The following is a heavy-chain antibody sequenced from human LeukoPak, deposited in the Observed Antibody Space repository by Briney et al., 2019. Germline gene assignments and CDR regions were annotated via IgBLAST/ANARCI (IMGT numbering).Heavy chain of an antibody. CDR1: GFTFSSYS. D-gene: IGHD3-10*01. J-gene: IGHJ4*02. V-gene: IGHV3-48*02. CDR2: ISSGSSTI. Sequence: GGSLRLSCAASGFTFSSYSMNWVRQAPGKGLDWISYISSGSSTIYYADSVKGRFTISRDNAKNSLYLQMNSLGDEDTAVYYCARDYYGDYYFDYWGQGTLVTVSS. CDR3: ARDYYGDYYFDY.